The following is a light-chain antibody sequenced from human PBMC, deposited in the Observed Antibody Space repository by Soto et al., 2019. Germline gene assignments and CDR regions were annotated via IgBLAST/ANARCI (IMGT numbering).Light chain of an antibody. CDR2: GAS. V-gene: IGKV3-20*01. Sequence: EIVLTQSPGTLSLSPLEIATLSFMASQSVSNNYLAWYQQKPGQAPRLLIYGASNGATGVPDRFSGSGSGTDFTLTISRLETEDFAVYYCQQYGSSGTFGQGTKVDIK. CDR3: QQYGSSGT. J-gene: IGKJ1*01. CDR1: QSVSNNY.